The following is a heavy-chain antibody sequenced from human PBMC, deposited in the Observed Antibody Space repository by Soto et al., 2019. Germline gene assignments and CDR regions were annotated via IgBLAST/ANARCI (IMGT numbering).Heavy chain of an antibody. V-gene: IGHV4-30-2*01. J-gene: IGHJ4*02. Sequence: PSETLSLTCAVSGGSIGSGGYSWSWIRQPPGKGLEWIGYIYHSGSTYYNPSLKSRVTISVDRSKNQFSLKLSSVTAADTAVYYCAREKTAMVAVDYWGQGTLVTVSS. D-gene: IGHD5-18*01. CDR3: AREKTAMVAVDY. CDR2: IYHSGST. CDR1: GGSIGSGGYS.